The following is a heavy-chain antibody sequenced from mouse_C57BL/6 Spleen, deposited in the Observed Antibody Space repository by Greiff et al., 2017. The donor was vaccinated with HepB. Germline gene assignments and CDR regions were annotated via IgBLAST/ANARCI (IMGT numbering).Heavy chain of an antibody. V-gene: IGHV1-80*01. J-gene: IGHJ2*01. CDR2: IYPGDGDT. CDR3: ARSPTEDYFDY. Sequence: VQVVESGAELVKPGASVKISCKASGYAFSSYWMNWVKQRPGKGLEWIGQIYPGDGDTNYNGKFKGKATLTADKSSSTAYMQLSSLTSEDSAVYFCARSPTEDYFDYWGQGTTLTVSS. D-gene: IGHD4-1*02. CDR1: GYAFSSYW.